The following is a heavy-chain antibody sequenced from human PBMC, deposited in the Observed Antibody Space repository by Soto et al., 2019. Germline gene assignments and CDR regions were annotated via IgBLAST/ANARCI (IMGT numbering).Heavy chain of an antibody. CDR1: GGSINYYY. CDR3: ARDRLGSVSYLACDT. V-gene: IGHV4-59*01. J-gene: IGHJ5*02. CDR2: ITYSGNT. Sequence: QVQLQESGPGLVKPSETLSLTCTVSGGSINYYYWSWIRQPPRRGLEWIGYITYSGNTNYNTSVKSRVSISLDTSMNQFALMLRSVTAADTAVYYCARDRLGSVSYLACDTWGQGTLVTVSS. D-gene: IGHD3-10*01.